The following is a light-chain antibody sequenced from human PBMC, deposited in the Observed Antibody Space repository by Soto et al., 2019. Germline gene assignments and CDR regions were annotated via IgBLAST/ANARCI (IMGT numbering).Light chain of an antibody. CDR1: QGISSY. CDR3: QQSYGTPWT. J-gene: IGKJ1*01. CDR2: KAS. Sequence: DIQLTQSPSFLSASVGDRVTITCRASQGISSYLAWYQQKPGKAPKLLIYKASSLQSGVPSRFSGGGSGTEFTLTISSLQPDDFATYYCQQSYGTPWTFGQGTKVDIK. V-gene: IGKV1-9*01.